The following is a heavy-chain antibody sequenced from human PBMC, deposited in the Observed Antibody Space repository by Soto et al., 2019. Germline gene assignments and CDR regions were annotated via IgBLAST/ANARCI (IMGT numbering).Heavy chain of an antibody. CDR3: ARIFGIAAAGPEYYYYGMDV. Sequence: PGESLKISCKGSGYSFTSYWISWVRQMPGKGLEWMGRIDPSDSYTNYSPSFQGHVTISADKSISTAYLQWSSLKASDTAMYYCARIFGIAAAGPEYYYYGMDVWGQGTTVTVSS. J-gene: IGHJ6*02. CDR2: IDPSDSYT. CDR1: GYSFTSYW. D-gene: IGHD6-13*01. V-gene: IGHV5-10-1*01.